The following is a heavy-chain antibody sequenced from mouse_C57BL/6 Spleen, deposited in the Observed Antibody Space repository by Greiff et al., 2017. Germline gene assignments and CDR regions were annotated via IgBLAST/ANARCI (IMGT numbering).Heavy chain of an antibody. D-gene: IGHD2-14*01. CDR3: AREGDKYGRYAMDY. CDR1: GFTFSSYG. Sequence: EVKLVESGGDLVKPGGSLKLSCAASGFTFSSYGMSWVRQTPDKRLEWVATISSGGSYTDYPDSVKGRFTISRDNAKNTLYLQRSSLKYEDTAMYYCAREGDKYGRYAMDYWGQGTSVTVSS. J-gene: IGHJ4*01. CDR2: ISSGGSYT. V-gene: IGHV5-6*01.